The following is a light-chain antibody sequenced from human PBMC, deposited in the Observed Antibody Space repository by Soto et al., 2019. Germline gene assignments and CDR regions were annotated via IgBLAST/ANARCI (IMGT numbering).Light chain of an antibody. Sequence: QSALTQPPSVSGSPGQSITISCTGTSSDVGGYNYVSWYQQHPGKAPKLMIYDVSNRPSGVSNRFSGSKSGNTASVTISGLQAEDEADYYCSSYTSSSTWGFGGGTKLTVL. CDR3: SSYTSSSTWG. V-gene: IGLV2-14*01. J-gene: IGLJ3*02. CDR1: SSDVGGYNY. CDR2: DVS.